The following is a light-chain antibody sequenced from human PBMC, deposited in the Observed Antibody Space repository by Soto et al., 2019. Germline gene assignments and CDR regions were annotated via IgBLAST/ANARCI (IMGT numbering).Light chain of an antibody. Sequence: QSVLTQPPSVSGSPGQSITISCTGTSSDVGSYNLVSWYQQHPGKAPKLMIYEVSKRPSGVSNRFSGSKSGNTASLTISGLQAEDEADYYCCSYAGSSTFVYVFGTGTKVTVL. CDR2: EVS. J-gene: IGLJ1*01. CDR3: CSYAGSSTFVYV. CDR1: SSDVGSYNL. V-gene: IGLV2-23*02.